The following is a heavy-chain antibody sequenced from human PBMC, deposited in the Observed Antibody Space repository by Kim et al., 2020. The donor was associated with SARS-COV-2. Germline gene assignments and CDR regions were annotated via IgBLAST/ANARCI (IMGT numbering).Heavy chain of an antibody. V-gene: IGHV5-51*01. CDR2: IYPGDSDT. J-gene: IGHJ3*02. CDR3: ARQHQQWLVDDAFDI. D-gene: IGHD6-19*01. Sequence: GESLKISCKGSGYSFTSYWIGWVRQMPGKGLEWMGIIYPGDSDTRYSPSFQGQVTISADKSISTAYLQWSSLKASDTAMYYCARQHQQWLVDDAFDIWGQGTMVTVSS. CDR1: GYSFTSYW.